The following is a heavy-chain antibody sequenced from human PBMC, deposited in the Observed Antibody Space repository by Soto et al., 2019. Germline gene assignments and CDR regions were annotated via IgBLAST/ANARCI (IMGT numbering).Heavy chain of an antibody. CDR1: GGSFSGYY. Sequence: PSETLSLTCAVYGGSFSGYYWTWIRQPPGTGLEWIGEINHSGSTNYNPSLKSRVTISVDTSKNQVVLTMTNMDPVDTATYYCAHTRPEDIVLVPAAYFDYWGQGTLVTVSS. CDR3: AHTRPEDIVLVPAAYFDY. J-gene: IGHJ4*02. V-gene: IGHV4-34*01. D-gene: IGHD2-2*01. CDR2: INHSGST.